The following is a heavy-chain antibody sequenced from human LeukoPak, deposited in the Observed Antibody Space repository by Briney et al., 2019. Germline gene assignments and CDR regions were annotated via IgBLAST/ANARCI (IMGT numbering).Heavy chain of an antibody. CDR1: EFSLRSYS. J-gene: IGHJ3*02. D-gene: IGHD1-1*01. Sequence: GGSLRLSCGAPEFSLRSYSMDWVRQAPGKGLEWVSHINSGSSTIYYADSVKGRFTISRDNAGNSLYLHMNSLRAEDTAVYYCARVLLERPGIDSFDMWGQGTMVTVSS. V-gene: IGHV3-48*01. CDR3: ARVLLERPGIDSFDM. CDR2: INSGSSTI.